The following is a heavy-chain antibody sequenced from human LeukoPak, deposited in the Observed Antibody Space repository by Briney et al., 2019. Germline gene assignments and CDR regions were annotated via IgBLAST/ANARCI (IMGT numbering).Heavy chain of an antibody. CDR1: GDSIRSYY. D-gene: IGHD3-3*01. V-gene: IGHV4-59*01. CDR2: IYFSGST. J-gene: IGHJ4*02. Sequence: KPSETLSLTCTVSGDSIRSYYWSWIRQPPGKGLEWIGYIYFSGSTSYNPSLKSRVTISVDRSKNQFSLKLSSVAAADTAVYYCARSYDTNFDYWGQGTLVTVSS. CDR3: ARSYDTNFDY.